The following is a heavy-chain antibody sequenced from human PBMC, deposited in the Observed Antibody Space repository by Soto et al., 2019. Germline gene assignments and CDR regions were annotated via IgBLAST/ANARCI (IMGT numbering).Heavy chain of an antibody. D-gene: IGHD3-22*01. V-gene: IGHV4-59*01. Sequence: PSETLSLTCTVSGGSISSYYWSWIRQPPGKGLEWIGYIYYSGSTNYNPSLKSRVTISVDTSKNQFSLKLSSVTAADTAVYYCARENNYYDSSGYPLYYYYYGMDVWGQGTTVTVSS. J-gene: IGHJ6*02. CDR1: GGSISSYY. CDR3: ARENNYYDSSGYPLYYYYYGMDV. CDR2: IYYSGST.